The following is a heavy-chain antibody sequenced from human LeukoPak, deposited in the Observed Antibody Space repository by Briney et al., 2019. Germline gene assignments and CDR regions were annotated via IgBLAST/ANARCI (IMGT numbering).Heavy chain of an antibody. V-gene: IGHV1-3*01. CDR1: GYTFTRYP. J-gene: IGHJ4*02. CDR3: ASGDWNYFDY. CDR2: INAGNGNT. D-gene: IGHD2-21*01. Sequence: GASVKVSFKASGYTFTRYPIHWVRQAPGQRLEWMGWINAGNGNTRYSQIFQGRVTITRVTSASTAYMELSSLRSEDTAVYYCASGDWNYFDYWGQGTLVTVSS.